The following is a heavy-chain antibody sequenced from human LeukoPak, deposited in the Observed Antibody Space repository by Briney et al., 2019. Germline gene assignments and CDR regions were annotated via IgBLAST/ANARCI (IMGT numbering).Heavy chain of an antibody. CDR1: GGTFGSYA. D-gene: IGHD2-8*01. CDR2: IIPILGIA. CDR3: ASSSNMLSSTFDY. Sequence: ASVKVSCKASGGTFGSYAISWVRQAPGQGLEWMGRIIPILGIANYAQKFQGRVTITADKSTSTAYMELSSLRSEDTAVYYCASSSNMLSSTFDYWGQGTLVTVSS. V-gene: IGHV1-69*04. J-gene: IGHJ4*02.